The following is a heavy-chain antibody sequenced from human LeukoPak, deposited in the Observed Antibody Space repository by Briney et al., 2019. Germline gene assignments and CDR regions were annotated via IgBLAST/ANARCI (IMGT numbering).Heavy chain of an antibody. V-gene: IGHV3-23*01. J-gene: IGHJ3*02. Sequence: GGSLRLSCAASGFTFSSYVMSWVRQAPGKGLEWVSGISTSGGSTYYADSVKGRFTISRDNSKNTLYLQMNSLRAEDTAVYYCATRRGGALDIWGQGTMVTVSS. D-gene: IGHD3-10*01. CDR3: ATRRGGALDI. CDR2: ISTSGGST. CDR1: GFTFSSYV.